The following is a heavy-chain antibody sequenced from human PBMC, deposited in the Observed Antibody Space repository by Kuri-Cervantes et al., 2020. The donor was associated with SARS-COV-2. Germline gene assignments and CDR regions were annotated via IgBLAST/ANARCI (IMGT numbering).Heavy chain of an antibody. J-gene: IGHJ4*02. CDR3: ARDRWDAILDY. D-gene: IGHD1-26*01. CDR2: ISAYNLKT. CDR1: GFIFTSYG. V-gene: IGHV1-18*04. Sequence: ASVKVSCKASGFIFTSYGISWVRQAPGQGLEWMGWISAYNLKTIYAQKVQDRVTMTVDTNTDTAFMEVRSLRSDDTAVYYCARDRWDAILDYWGQGTRGTVSS.